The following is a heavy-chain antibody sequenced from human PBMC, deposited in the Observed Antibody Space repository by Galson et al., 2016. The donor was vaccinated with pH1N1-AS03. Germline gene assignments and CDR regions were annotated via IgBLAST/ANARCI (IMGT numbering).Heavy chain of an antibody. CDR3: ATPQSLKVGATSAFDL. CDR1: GYTFSAYY. Sequence: SVKVSCKASGYTFSAYYMHWVRQAPGQGLEWLGRINSKNGDTDYAPKFRDRLTMTMDTSITTAYLELRSLPSGDTALYYCATPQSLKVGATSAFDLWGRGTLVTVTS. J-gene: IGHJ2*01. D-gene: IGHD1-26*01. V-gene: IGHV1-2*06. CDR2: INSKNGDT.